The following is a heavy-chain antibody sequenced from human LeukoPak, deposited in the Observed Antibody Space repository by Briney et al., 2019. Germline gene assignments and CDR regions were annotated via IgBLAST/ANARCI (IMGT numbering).Heavy chain of an antibody. CDR3: ARGGSPIFYYYIDV. D-gene: IGHD2-21*01. CDR1: GYTFTDYF. CDR2: INPNSGGT. Sequence: ASVKVSCKASGYTFTDYFMHWVRQAPGQGLEWMGWINPNSGGTNYAQRFQGRVTMTRDTSITTAYMELSRLRSDDTAVYYCARGGSPIFYYYIDVWGKGTTVTISS. J-gene: IGHJ6*03. V-gene: IGHV1-2*02.